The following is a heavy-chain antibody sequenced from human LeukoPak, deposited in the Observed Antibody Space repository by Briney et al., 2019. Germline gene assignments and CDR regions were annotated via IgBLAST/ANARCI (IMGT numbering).Heavy chain of an antibody. CDR1: GFTFSSYG. Sequence: PGGSLRLSCAASGFTFSSYGMHWVRQAPGKGLEWVAFIRYDGSNKYYADSVKGRFTISRDNSKNTLYLQMNSLRAEDTAVYYCAKESPGTTKGYYYYYMDVWGKGTTVTVSS. CDR3: AKESPGTTKGYYYYYMDV. V-gene: IGHV3-30*02. D-gene: IGHD1-14*01. CDR2: IRYDGSNK. J-gene: IGHJ6*03.